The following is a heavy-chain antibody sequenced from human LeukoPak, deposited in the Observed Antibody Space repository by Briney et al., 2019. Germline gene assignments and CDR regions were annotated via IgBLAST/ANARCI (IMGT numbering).Heavy chain of an antibody. CDR1: GGSISTATYY. CDR2: IYHTGTT. J-gene: IGHJ4*02. Sequence: KASQTLSLTCTVSGGSISTATYYWSWIRQHPGQGLEWIGYIYHTGTTHYNPSLNSQFTISLDTSKNQFSLKVNSVTAADTAVYYCASGPGQLVDYWGQGTLVTVSS. V-gene: IGHV4-31*01. D-gene: IGHD6-13*01. CDR3: ASGPGQLVDY.